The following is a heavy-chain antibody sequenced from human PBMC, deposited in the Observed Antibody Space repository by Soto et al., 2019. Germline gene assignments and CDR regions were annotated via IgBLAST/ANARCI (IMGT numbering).Heavy chain of an antibody. Sequence: ASVKVACNASGYTFPSYYRHWVRQAPGQGLAWMGIINPSGGSTSYAQKFQGRVTMTRDTSTSTVYMELSSLRSEDTAVYYCARDIGTSIYYYDSSGPRDDALDIWGQGTMVTVSS. V-gene: IGHV1-46*01. CDR2: INPSGGST. CDR1: GYTFPSYY. J-gene: IGHJ3*02. CDR3: ARDIGTSIYYYDSSGPRDDALDI. D-gene: IGHD3-22*01.